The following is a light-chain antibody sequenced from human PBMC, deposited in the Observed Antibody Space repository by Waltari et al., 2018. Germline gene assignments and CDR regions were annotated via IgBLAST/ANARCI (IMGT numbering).Light chain of an antibody. J-gene: IGLJ3*02. CDR3: CSYAGSNTFVV. Sequence: QSALTQPASVSGSPGQSITISCTGTSSDVGSYNLVSWYQQHPGKAPKLMIYEGNKRPSGVSNRFSGSKSGNTASLTISGLRGEDEADYHCCSYAGSNTFVVFGGGTKLTVL. CDR1: SSDVGSYNL. CDR2: EGN. V-gene: IGLV2-23*03.